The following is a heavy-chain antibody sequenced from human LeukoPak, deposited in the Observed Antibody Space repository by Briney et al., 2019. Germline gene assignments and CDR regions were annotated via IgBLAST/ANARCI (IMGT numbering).Heavy chain of an antibody. CDR1: GFTFDDYT. CDR2: ISWDGGST. Sequence: AGGSLRLSCAASGFTFDDYTMHWVRQAPGKGLEWVSLISWDGGSTYYADSVKGRFTISRDNVKNSLYLQMNSLRAEDTAVYYCARDLRRAAEVITMIRMDVWGKGTTVTISS. CDR3: ARDLRRAAEVITMIRMDV. V-gene: IGHV3-43*01. J-gene: IGHJ6*04. D-gene: IGHD3-22*01.